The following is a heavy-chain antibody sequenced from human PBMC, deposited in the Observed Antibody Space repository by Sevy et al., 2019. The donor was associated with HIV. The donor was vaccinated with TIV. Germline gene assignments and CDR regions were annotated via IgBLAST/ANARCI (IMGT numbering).Heavy chain of an antibody. V-gene: IGHV1-18*01. Sequence: ASVKVSCKASGYTFSNYDINWARQAPGRGLEWMGRISVYNGDTDYSQKLQGRVTMTTDTSKNTVYMDLRSLRSDDTAMYYCARQRSGPWYFDYWGQGTLVTVSS. CDR2: ISVYNGDT. D-gene: IGHD3-3*01. CDR3: ARQRSGPWYFDY. J-gene: IGHJ4*02. CDR1: GYTFSNYD.